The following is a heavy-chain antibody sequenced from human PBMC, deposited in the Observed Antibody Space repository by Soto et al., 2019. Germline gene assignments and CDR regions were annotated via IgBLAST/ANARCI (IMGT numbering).Heavy chain of an antibody. Sequence: PGGSLRLSCAASGFTFSNYNMNWVRQAPGKGLEWVSSISSSSNYIYYVDSVKGRFTISRDNAKNSLYLQMNSLRAEDTAVYYCARYYNALDVWGQGTTVTVSS. V-gene: IGHV3-21*01. CDR1: GFTFSNYN. J-gene: IGHJ6*02. CDR3: ARYYNALDV. D-gene: IGHD3-10*01. CDR2: ISSSSNYI.